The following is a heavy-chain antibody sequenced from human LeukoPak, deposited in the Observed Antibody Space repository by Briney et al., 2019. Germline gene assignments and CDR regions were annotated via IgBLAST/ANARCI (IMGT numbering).Heavy chain of an antibody. CDR2: ISSSGSTI. CDR3: ARDLGSSWTEYFDY. Sequence: PGGSLRLSCAASGFTFSDYYMGWIRQAPGKGLEWVSYISSSGSTIYYADSVKGRFTISRDNAKNSLYLQMNSLRAEDTAVYYCARDLGSSWTEYFDYWGQGTLVTVSS. J-gene: IGHJ4*02. D-gene: IGHD6-13*01. V-gene: IGHV3-11*01. CDR1: GFTFSDYY.